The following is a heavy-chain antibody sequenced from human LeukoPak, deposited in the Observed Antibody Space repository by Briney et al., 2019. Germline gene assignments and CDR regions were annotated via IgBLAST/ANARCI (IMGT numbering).Heavy chain of an antibody. CDR3: AKDKSGFYYTMDV. CDR1: GGSISSSSYY. D-gene: IGHD6-25*01. Sequence: PSETLSLTCTVSGGSISSSSYYWGWIRQPPGKGLEWIGSIYYSGSTYYNPSLKSRVTISVDTSKNQFSLKLTSVTAADTAVYYCAKDKSGFYYTMDVWGQGTTVTVSS. J-gene: IGHJ6*02. V-gene: IGHV4-39*07. CDR2: IYYSGST.